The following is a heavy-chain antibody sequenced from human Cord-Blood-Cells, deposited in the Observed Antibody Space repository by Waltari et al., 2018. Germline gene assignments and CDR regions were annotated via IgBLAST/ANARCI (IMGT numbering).Heavy chain of an antibody. D-gene: IGHD6-13*01. CDR2: ISYDGDNK. J-gene: IGHJ4*02. CDR1: GFTFSSYG. CDR3: AKEPTGYSSSWSFDY. V-gene: IGHV3-30*18. Sequence: QVQLVESGGGVVQPGRSLRLSCAASGFTFSSYGMHWVRQAPGKGVEVVAVISYDGDNKYYAYSVKVRFTISRDNSKNTLYLQMNGLRAEDTAVYYCAKEPTGYSSSWSFDYWGQGTLVTVSS.